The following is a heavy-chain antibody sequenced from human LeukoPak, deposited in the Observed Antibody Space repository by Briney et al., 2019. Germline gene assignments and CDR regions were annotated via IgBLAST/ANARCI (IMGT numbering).Heavy chain of an antibody. J-gene: IGHJ6*02. CDR2: ISYDGSNK. Sequence: GGSLGLSCAASGFTFSSYGMHWVRQAPGKGLEWVAVISYDGSNKYYADSVKGRFTISRDNSKNTLYLQMNSLRAGDTAVYYCAKDRYSSSSSSYYYYGMDVWGQGTTVTVSS. CDR3: AKDRYSSSSSSYYYYGMDV. D-gene: IGHD6-6*01. CDR1: GFTFSSYG. V-gene: IGHV3-30*18.